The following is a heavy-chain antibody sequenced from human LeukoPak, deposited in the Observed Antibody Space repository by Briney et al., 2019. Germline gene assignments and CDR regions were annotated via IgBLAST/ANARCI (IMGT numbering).Heavy chain of an antibody. D-gene: IGHD3-16*01. V-gene: IGHV4-59*08. Sequence: SETLSLTCTVSGDSISSFYWSWIRQPPGKGLEWIGYIYYSGSTNYNPSLMSRVTISVDTSRNQFSLNLRSVTAADTAIYYCARQEFGGVDYWGQGTLVTVSS. J-gene: IGHJ4*02. CDR1: GDSISSFY. CDR2: IYYSGST. CDR3: ARQEFGGVDY.